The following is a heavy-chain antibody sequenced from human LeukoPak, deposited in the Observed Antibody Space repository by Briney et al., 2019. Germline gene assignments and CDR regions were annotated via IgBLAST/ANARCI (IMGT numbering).Heavy chain of an antibody. Sequence: GGSLRLSCTASGFTFNNYNMNWVRQAPGKGLEWVSYISSSGSTIYYADSVKGRFTISRDNAKNTLYLQMNSLRAEDTAVYYCVREDLGVDYWGQGTLVTVSS. J-gene: IGHJ4*02. V-gene: IGHV3-48*04. CDR3: VREDLGVDY. CDR2: ISSSGSTI. D-gene: IGHD1-26*01. CDR1: GFTFNNYN.